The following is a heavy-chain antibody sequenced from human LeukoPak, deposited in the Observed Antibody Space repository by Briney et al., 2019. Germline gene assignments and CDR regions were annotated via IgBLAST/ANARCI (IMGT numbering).Heavy chain of an antibody. CDR3: ARPHSSGWPFDY. D-gene: IGHD6-19*01. V-gene: IGHV3-33*01. CDR1: GFTFSSYG. CDR2: IWYDGSNK. Sequence: PGKSLRLSCAASGFTFSSYGMHWVRQAPGKGLEWVAVIWYDGSNKYYADSVKGRFTISRDNSKNTLYLQMNSLRAEDTAVYYCARPHSSGWPFDYWGQGTLVTVSS. J-gene: IGHJ4*02.